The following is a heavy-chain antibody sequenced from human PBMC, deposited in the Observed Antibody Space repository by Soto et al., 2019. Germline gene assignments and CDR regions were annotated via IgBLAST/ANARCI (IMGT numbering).Heavy chain of an antibody. CDR1: GGTFSSYT. J-gene: IGHJ6*02. CDR2: IIPILGIA. V-gene: IGHV1-69*02. Sequence: QVQLVQSGAEVKKPGSSVEVSCKASGGTFSSYTISWVRQAPGQGLEWMGRIIPILGIANYAQKFQGRVTITADKSTSTAYMELSSLRSEDTAVYYCARYYYGSGSPYDYFGMDVWGQGTTVTVSS. D-gene: IGHD3-10*01. CDR3: ARYYYGSGSPYDYFGMDV.